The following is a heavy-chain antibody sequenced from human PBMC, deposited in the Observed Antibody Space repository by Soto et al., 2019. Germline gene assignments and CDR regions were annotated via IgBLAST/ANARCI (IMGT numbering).Heavy chain of an antibody. CDR3: ARGMVRRVIYYYYGMDV. J-gene: IGHJ6*02. Sequence: SVKVSCKASGGTFSSYAISWVRQAPGQGLEWMGGIIPIFGTANYAQRFQGRVTITADKSTSTAYMELSSLRSEDTAVYYCARGMVRRVIYYYYGMDVWGQGTTVTVYS. CDR1: GGTFSSYA. D-gene: IGHD3-10*01. V-gene: IGHV1-69*06. CDR2: IIPIFGTA.